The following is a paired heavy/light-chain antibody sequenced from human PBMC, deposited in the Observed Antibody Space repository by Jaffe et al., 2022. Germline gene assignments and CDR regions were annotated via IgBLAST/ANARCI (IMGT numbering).Light chain of an antibody. Sequence: EIVLTQSPATLSLSPGERATLSCRASQSVSSYLAWYQQKPGQAPRLLIYDASNRATGIPARFSGSGSGTDFTLTISSLEPEDFAVYYCQQRSNWPSYTFGQGTKLEIK. V-gene: IGKV3-11*01. J-gene: IGKJ2*01. CDR2: DAS. CDR1: QSVSSY. CDR3: QQRSNWPSYT.
Heavy chain of an antibody. Sequence: EVQLLESGGGLVQPGGSLRLSCAASGFTFSSYAMSWVRQAPGKGLEWVSAISGSGGSTYYADSVKGRFTISRDNSKNTLYLQMNSLRAEDTAVYYCANGGGSPYDILTGYYIPVDYWGQGTLVTVSS. V-gene: IGHV3-23*01. CDR2: ISGSGGST. CDR3: ANGGGSPYDILTGYYIPVDY. CDR1: GFTFSSYA. D-gene: IGHD3-9*01. J-gene: IGHJ4*02.